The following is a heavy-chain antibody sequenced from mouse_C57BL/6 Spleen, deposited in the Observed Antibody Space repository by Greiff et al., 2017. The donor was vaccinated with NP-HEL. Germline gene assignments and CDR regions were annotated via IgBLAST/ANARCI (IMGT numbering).Heavy chain of an antibody. J-gene: IGHJ1*03. CDR1: GYTFTSYW. D-gene: IGHD2-4*01. CDR3: ARTDYDKYFDV. Sequence: QVQLKQPGAELVMPGASVKLSCKASGYTFTSYWMHWVKQRPGQGLEWIGEIDPSDSYTNYNQKFKGKSTLTVDKSSSTAYMQLSSLTSEDSAVYYCARTDYDKYFDVWGTGTTVTVSS. V-gene: IGHV1-69*01. CDR2: IDPSDSYT.